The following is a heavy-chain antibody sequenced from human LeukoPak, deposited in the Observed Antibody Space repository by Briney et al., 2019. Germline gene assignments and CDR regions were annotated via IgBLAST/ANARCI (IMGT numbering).Heavy chain of an antibody. CDR2: ISGGGGST. J-gene: IGHJ4*02. CDR1: GFTLSTNA. V-gene: IGHV3-23*01. D-gene: IGHD1-26*01. Sequence: GGSLSLSCLTSGFTLSTNAMSWVRQAPGKGLEWVSTISGGGGSTYYADSVKGRFTISRDNSKNTLYLQVNSLRAEDTAVYYCAKGGKWDVTPFDYWGQGTLVTVSS. CDR3: AKGGKWDVTPFDY.